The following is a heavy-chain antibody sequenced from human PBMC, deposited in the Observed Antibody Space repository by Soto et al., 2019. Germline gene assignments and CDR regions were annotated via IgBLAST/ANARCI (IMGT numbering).Heavy chain of an antibody. V-gene: IGHV3-64D*08. J-gene: IGHJ4*02. CDR1: GFTIISYA. CDR3: VRDLWGFES. CDR2: TYSKGGST. D-gene: IGHD3-16*01. Sequence: EVQLVESGGGLAQPGGPLSLSGSASGFTIISYAIHWVRQAPGKGLESVSVTYSKGGSTHYADSVRGRFTISTDNSKNTLNLQMSSLRAEDTAVYYCVRDLWGFESWGQGTLVTVSS.